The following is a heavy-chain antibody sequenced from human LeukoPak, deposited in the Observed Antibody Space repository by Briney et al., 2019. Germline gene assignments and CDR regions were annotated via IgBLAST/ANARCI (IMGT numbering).Heavy chain of an antibody. D-gene: IGHD3-22*01. J-gene: IGHJ3*02. CDR3: ARGNYYDSSALDAFDI. Sequence: GASVKVSCKASGYTFTGYYMHWVRQAPGQGLEWMGWINPNSGGTNYAQKFQGRVTMTRDTSISTAYMELSRLRSDDTAVYYCARGNYYDSSALDAFDIWGQGTMVTVSS. V-gene: IGHV1-2*02. CDR2: INPNSGGT. CDR1: GYTFTGYY.